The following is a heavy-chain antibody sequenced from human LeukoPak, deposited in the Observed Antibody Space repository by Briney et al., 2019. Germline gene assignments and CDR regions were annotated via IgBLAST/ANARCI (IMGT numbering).Heavy chain of an antibody. CDR2: IIPIFGTA. D-gene: IGHD3-3*01. CDR1: GGTFSSYA. Sequence: ASVKVSCKASGGTFSSYAISWVRQAPGQGLEWMGRIIPIFGTANYAQKFQGRVTITTDESTSTAYMELSSLRSEDTAVYYCARGFWSGYYFDYGGQGTLVTVSS. V-gene: IGHV1-69*05. J-gene: IGHJ4*02. CDR3: ARGFWSGYYFDY.